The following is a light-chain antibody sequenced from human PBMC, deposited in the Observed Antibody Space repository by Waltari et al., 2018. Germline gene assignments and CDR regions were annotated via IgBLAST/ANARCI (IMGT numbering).Light chain of an antibody. V-gene: IGLV1-51*02. CDR1: SSNIGNNY. CDR2: GNS. Sequence: QSVLTQPPSVSATPGQRVTISCSGGSSNIGNNYVSWYRQFPGTAPKLLIYGNSQRPSGIPGRSSGSKSGTSATLDSTGLQAGDEADDYCGTWDSSLSGAVFGGGTHLTVL. J-gene: IGLJ7*01. CDR3: GTWDSSLSGAV.